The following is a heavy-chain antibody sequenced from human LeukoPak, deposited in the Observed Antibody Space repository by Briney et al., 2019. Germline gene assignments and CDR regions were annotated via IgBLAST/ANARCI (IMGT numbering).Heavy chain of an antibody. CDR1: GFTMRNDF. V-gene: IGHV3-15*01. CDR3: ALAWFGESRDGLDI. J-gene: IGHJ3*02. D-gene: IGHD3-10*01. Sequence: GESLRLSCAGSGFTMRNDFMTWVRQPPGKGLEWVGRIKSELDGGTTDYAAPVKGRFAISRDSTNTLYLQMNSLKTEDTAIYYCALAWFGESRDGLDIWGHGTTVAVSS. CDR2: IKSELDGGTT.